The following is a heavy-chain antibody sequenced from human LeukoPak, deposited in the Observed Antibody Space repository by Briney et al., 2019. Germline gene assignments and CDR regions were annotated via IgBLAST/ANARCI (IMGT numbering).Heavy chain of an antibody. V-gene: IGHV3-64D*09. CDR2: ISSNGDGT. CDR3: ARGAIAVAGIGY. Sequence: GGSLRLSCSASGFTFSSYAMHWVRQAPGKGLEYVSAISSNGDGTYYADSVKGRFTISRDNSKNTLFLQMSSLRAEDTAVYYCARGAIAVAGIGYWGQGTLVTVSS. J-gene: IGHJ4*02. D-gene: IGHD6-19*01. CDR1: GFTFSSYA.